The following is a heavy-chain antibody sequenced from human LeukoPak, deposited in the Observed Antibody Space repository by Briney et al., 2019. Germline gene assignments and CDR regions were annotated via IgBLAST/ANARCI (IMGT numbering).Heavy chain of an antibody. Sequence: PGGSLRLSCAASGFTISANFMSWVRQAPGKGLEWVSVIYSGGRTEYADSVKGRFTISRDNSKNMLYLQMNSLRAEDTAVYYCARDSVRGDQLWLLYAFDIWGQGTMVTVSS. V-gene: IGHV3-66*01. J-gene: IGHJ3*02. D-gene: IGHD5-18*01. CDR2: IYSGGRT. CDR1: GFTISANF. CDR3: ARDSVRGDQLWLLYAFDI.